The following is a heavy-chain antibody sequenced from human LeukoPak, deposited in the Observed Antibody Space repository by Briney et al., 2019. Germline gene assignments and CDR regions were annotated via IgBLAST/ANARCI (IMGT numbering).Heavy chain of an antibody. CDR3: ARYSSSRAGSFDP. D-gene: IGHD2-2*01. CDR1: GGSINSYY. J-gene: IGHJ5*02. V-gene: IGHV4-59*01. CDR2: IYHSGST. Sequence: PSETLPLTCTVSGGSINSYYGIWIRQPPGKGLEWIDYIYHSGSTKYNPSLESRVTMSVDTSKNQFSLKLSSVTAADTAVYYCARYSSSRAGSFDPWGQGTLVTVSS.